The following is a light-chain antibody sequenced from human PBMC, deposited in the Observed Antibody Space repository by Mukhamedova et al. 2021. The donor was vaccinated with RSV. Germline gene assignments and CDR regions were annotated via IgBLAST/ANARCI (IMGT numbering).Light chain of an antibody. V-gene: IGLV2-14*03. CDR1: SSDVGYSNS. CDR3: CSYTSSGTLV. CDR2: AVS. J-gene: IGLJ2*01. Sequence: GTSSDVGYSNSVSWYQQHPGKAPKIVIYAVSKRPSGVSTRFYGSKSGDSASLTISGLQTEDEADYYCCSYTSSGTLVFGGGTKLTV.